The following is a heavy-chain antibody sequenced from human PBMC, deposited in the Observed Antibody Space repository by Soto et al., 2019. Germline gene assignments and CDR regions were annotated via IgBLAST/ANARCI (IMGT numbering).Heavy chain of an antibody. CDR1: GYTFTSYG. CDR3: ARDSLATMIFDYYYYGMDV. Sequence: QVQLVQSGAEVKKPGASVKVSCKASGYTFTSYGISWVRQAPGQGLEWMGWISAYNGNTNYAQKHQGRVTMTTDTTTSTAYMELRSLRSDDTAVYYCARDSLATMIFDYYYYGMDVWGQGTTVTVSS. J-gene: IGHJ6*02. D-gene: IGHD5-12*01. V-gene: IGHV1-18*04. CDR2: ISAYNGNT.